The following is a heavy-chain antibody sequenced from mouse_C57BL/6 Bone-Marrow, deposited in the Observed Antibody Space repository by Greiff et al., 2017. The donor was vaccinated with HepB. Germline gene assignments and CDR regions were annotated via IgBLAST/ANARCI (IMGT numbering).Heavy chain of an antibody. Sequence: VKLKQPGAELVRPGSSVKLSCKASGYTFTSYWMHWVKQRPIQGLEWIGNIDPSDSETHYNQKFKDKATLTVDKSSSTAYMQLSSLTSEDSAVYYCARSRVYGNFYWYFDVWGTGTTVTVSS. CDR3: ARSRVYGNFYWYFDV. CDR1: GYTFTSYW. J-gene: IGHJ1*03. CDR2: IDPSDSET. V-gene: IGHV1-52*01. D-gene: IGHD2-1*01.